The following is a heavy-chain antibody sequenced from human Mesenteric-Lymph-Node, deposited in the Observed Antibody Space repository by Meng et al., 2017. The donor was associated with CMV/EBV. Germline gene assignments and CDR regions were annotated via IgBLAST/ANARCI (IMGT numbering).Heavy chain of an antibody. V-gene: IGHV1-2*02. Sequence: FTDYYIHWVRQAPGQGLEWMGWINPNSGDSDDTNYAQRFQGRVTMIRDTSITTAYMELSRLTSDDTAVYYCARDTYYYDSSGYASFDFWGQGTLVTVSS. J-gene: IGHJ4*02. CDR3: ARDTYYYDSSGYASFDF. CDR1: FTDYY. D-gene: IGHD3-22*01. CDR2: INPNSGDSDDT.